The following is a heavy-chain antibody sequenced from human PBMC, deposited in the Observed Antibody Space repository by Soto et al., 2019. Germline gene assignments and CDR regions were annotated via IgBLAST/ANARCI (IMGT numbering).Heavy chain of an antibody. V-gene: IGHV1-69*04. Sequence: SVKVSCKASGGTFSSYTISWVRQAPGQGLEWMGRIIPILGIANYAQKFQGRVTITADKSASTAYMELSSLRSEDTALFFCAREYCSGGSCYSYWFDPWGQGTLVTVSS. CDR2: IIPILGIA. D-gene: IGHD2-15*01. CDR3: AREYCSGGSCYSYWFDP. CDR1: GGTFSSYT. J-gene: IGHJ5*02.